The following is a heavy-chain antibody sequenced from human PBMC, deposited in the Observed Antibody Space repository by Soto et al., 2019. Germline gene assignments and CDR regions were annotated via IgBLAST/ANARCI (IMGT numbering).Heavy chain of an antibody. CDR1: GDSITSGGYF. CDR2: LYYTGVT. Sequence: SETLSLTCTLSGDSITSGGYFWTWIRQHPGKGLEWIGCLYYTGVTFYNPSLKSRLSISVDTSKNQFSLNLRSVTAADTAIYYCARDLRGRGSGRFDPWGQGTLVTGSS. CDR3: ARDLRGRGSGRFDP. D-gene: IGHD3-10*01. J-gene: IGHJ5*02. V-gene: IGHV4-31*03.